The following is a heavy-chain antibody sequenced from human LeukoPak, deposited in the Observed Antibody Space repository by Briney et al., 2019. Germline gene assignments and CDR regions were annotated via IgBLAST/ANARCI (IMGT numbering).Heavy chain of an antibody. CDR2: IYYSGST. CDR3: ARENRYYDFWSGYGMDV. Sequence: SETLSLTCTVSGGSIRSSYYYWGWIRQPPGKGLEWIGYIYYSGSTNYNPSLKSRVTISVDTSKNQFSLKLSSVTAADTAVYYCARENRYYDFWSGYGMDVWGQGTTVTVSS. D-gene: IGHD3-3*01. V-gene: IGHV4-61*01. CDR1: GGSIRSSYYY. J-gene: IGHJ6*02.